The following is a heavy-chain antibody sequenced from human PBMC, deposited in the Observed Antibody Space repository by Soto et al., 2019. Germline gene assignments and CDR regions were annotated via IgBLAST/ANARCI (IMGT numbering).Heavy chain of an antibody. J-gene: IGHJ4*02. CDR2: IYYSGST. CDR3: ERASRDGYKFPDY. V-gene: IGHV4-31*03. D-gene: IGHD5-12*01. Sequence: SETLSLTCTVSGGSISSGGYYWSWIRQHPGKGLEWIGYIYYSGSTYYNPSLKSRVTISVDTSKNQFSLKLSSVTAADTAVYYCERASRDGYKFPDYWGQGTLVTVSS. CDR1: GGSISSGGYY.